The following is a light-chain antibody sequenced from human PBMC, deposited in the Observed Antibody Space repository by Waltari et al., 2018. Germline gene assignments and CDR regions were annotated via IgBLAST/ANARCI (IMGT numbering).Light chain of an antibody. Sequence: SYDLTQPSSVSVSPGQTATVTCFGNKLGDKYVSWYRRRPGQSPELVVYQDSKRPSGIPERFSASNSGNTATLTISGTQTNDAGDYYCQTWDSSIVVFGGGTEVIVL. CDR1: KLGDKY. CDR2: QDS. J-gene: IGLJ3*02. CDR3: QTWDSSIVV. V-gene: IGLV3-1*01.